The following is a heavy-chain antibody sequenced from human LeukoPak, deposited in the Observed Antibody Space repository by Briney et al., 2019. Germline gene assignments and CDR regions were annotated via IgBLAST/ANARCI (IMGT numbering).Heavy chain of an antibody. J-gene: IGHJ4*02. D-gene: IGHD3-3*01. Sequence: PSETLSLTCTVSGGSISSYYWSWIRQPPGKGLEWIGEINHSGSTNYNPSLKSRVTISVDTSKNQFSLKLSSVTAADTAVYYCARNGPTYYDFWSGREIDYWGQGTLVTVSS. V-gene: IGHV4-34*01. CDR3: ARNGPTYYDFWSGREIDY. CDR1: GGSISSYY. CDR2: INHSGST.